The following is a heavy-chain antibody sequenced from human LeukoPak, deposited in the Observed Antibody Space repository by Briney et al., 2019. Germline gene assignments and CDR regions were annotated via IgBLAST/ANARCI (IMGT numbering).Heavy chain of an antibody. CDR2: ISYDGSNK. Sequence: GRSLRLSCAASGFTFSSYGMHWVRQAPGKGLEWVAVISYDGSNKYYADSVKGRFTISRDNSKNTLYLQMNSLRAEDTAVYYCAKEESGYDSRYYGMDVWGQGTTVTVSS. D-gene: IGHD5-12*01. CDR1: GFTFSSYG. V-gene: IGHV3-30*18. J-gene: IGHJ6*02. CDR3: AKEESGYDSRYYGMDV.